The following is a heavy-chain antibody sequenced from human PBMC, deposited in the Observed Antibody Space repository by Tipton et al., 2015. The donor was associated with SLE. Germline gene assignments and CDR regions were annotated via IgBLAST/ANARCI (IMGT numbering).Heavy chain of an antibody. D-gene: IGHD4-11*01. V-gene: IGHV4-59*01. CDR2: IYYSGST. Sequence: TLSLTCAVYGGSSSGYYWSWIRQPPGKGLEWIGYIYYSGSTNYNPSLKSRVTISVDTSKNQFSLKLSSVTAADTAVYYCARLYYSRGYWGQVTLVTVSS. J-gene: IGHJ4*02. CDR3: ARLYYSRGY. CDR1: GGSSSGYY.